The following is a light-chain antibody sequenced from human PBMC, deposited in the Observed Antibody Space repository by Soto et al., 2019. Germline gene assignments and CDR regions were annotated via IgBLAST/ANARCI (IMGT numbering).Light chain of an antibody. V-gene: IGKV3-20*01. J-gene: IGKJ4*01. CDR1: QSISRNY. CDR2: DAS. Sequence: EIVLTQSPGTLSLSPGERATLSCRASQSISRNYLAWYQHKSGQAPRLLIYDASIRATGITDRFSGSGSATDFTLTISRLEPEDFAVYYCQQYCCTPLTFGGGTKVEI. CDR3: QQYCCTPLT.